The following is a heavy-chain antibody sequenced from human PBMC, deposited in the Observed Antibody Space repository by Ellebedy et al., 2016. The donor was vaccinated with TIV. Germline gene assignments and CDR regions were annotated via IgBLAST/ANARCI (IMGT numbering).Heavy chain of an antibody. CDR3: AKDLGGVGDY. CDR2: ISGSGGST. D-gene: IGHD3-16*01. V-gene: IGHV3-23*01. J-gene: IGHJ4*02. CDR1: GFTFSSYG. Sequence: GESLKISXAASGFTFSSYGMSWVRQAPGKGLEWVSAISGSGGSTYYADSVKGRFTISRDNSKNTLYVQTNSLRAEDTAVYYCAKDLGGVGDYWGQGTLVTVSS.